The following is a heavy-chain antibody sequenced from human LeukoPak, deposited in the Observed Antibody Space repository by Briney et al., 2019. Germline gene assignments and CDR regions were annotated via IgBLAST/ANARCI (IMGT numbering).Heavy chain of an antibody. CDR3: TTDLYYDSSGYYYEDY. D-gene: IGHD3-22*01. J-gene: IGHJ4*02. CDR2: IKSKTDGGTT. V-gene: IGHV3-15*01. CDR1: GFTFSNAW. Sequence: GGSLRLSCAASGFTFSNAWMSWVRQAPGKGLEWVGRIKSKTDGGTTDYAAPVKGRFTISRDDSKNTLYLQMNSLKTEDTAVYHCTTDLYYDSSGYYYEDYWGQGTLVTVSS.